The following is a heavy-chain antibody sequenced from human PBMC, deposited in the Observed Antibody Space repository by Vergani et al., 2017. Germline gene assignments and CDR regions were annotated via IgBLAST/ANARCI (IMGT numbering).Heavy chain of an antibody. D-gene: IGHD2-15*01. CDR2: ISWNSGST. CDR3: AKSRYCSGGSCYRGYYYYGMDV. V-gene: IGHV3-9*01. CDR1: GFTFDDYA. Sequence: EVQLVESGGGLVQPGRSLRLSCAASGFTFDDYAMPWVRQAPGKGLEGVSGISWNSGSTGYADSVKGRFTISRDNAKNSLYLQMNSLRAEDTALYYCAKSRYCSGGSCYRGYYYYGMDVWGQGTTVTVSS. J-gene: IGHJ6*02.